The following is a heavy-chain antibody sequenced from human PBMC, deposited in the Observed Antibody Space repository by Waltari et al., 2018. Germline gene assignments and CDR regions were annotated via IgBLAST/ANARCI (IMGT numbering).Heavy chain of an antibody. V-gene: IGHV4-59*11. CDR3: ARVACGGDCYSLGWFDP. J-gene: IGHJ5*02. CDR1: GGSISSHS. CDR2: IYYSGST. D-gene: IGHD2-21*01. Sequence: QVQLQESGPGLVKPSETLSLTCTVSGGSISSHSWSWIRQPPGKGLEWIGYIYYSGSTNYNPSLKSRVTISVDTSKNQFSLKLSSVTAADTAVYYCARVACGGDCYSLGWFDPWGQGTLVTVSS.